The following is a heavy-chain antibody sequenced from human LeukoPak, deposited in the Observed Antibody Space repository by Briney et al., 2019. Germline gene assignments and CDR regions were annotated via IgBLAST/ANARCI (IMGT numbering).Heavy chain of an antibody. V-gene: IGHV3-9*01. Sequence: GRSLRLSCAASGFTFDDYAMHWVRQAPGKGLEWVSGISWNSGSIGYADSVKGRFTISRDNSKNTLYLQMNSLRAEDTAVYYCAKGQKGLDIWGQGTMVTVSS. CDR1: GFTFDDYA. CDR3: AKGQKGLDI. CDR2: ISWNSGSI. J-gene: IGHJ3*02.